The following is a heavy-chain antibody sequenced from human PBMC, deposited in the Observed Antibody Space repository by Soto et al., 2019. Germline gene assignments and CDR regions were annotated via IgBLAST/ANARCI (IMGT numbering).Heavy chain of an antibody. Sequence: KTSETLSLTCSASGGSITSSSHFWGWVRQPPGKGLEWIGTIYFTGNTYYTPSLKSRLTMSIDTSKNQFSLKVNSVTAADTAVYYCASGKVETFFDYWGQGILVTVSS. J-gene: IGHJ4*02. V-gene: IGHV4-39*01. CDR1: GGSITSSSHF. CDR2: IYFTGNT. CDR3: ASGKVETFFDY.